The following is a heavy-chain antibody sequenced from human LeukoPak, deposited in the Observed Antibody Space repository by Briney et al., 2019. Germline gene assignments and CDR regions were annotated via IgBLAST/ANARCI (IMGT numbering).Heavy chain of an antibody. CDR2: IYYSGST. J-gene: IGHJ5*02. CDR3: ARAPSPYESNWFDP. CDR1: GGSISSYY. V-gene: IGHV4-59*01. Sequence: SETLSLTCTVSGGSISSYYWSWIRQPPGKGLERIGYIYYSGSTNYNPSLKSRVTISVDTSKNQFSLKLSSVTAADTAVYYCARAPSPYESNWFDPWGQGTLVTVSS. D-gene: IGHD2-8*01.